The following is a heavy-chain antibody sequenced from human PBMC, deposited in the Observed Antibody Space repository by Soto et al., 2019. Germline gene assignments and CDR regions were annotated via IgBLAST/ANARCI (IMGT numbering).Heavy chain of an antibody. Sequence: GGSLRLSCAAPGLIFSDVWMTWVRQAPGKGLEWVGRIKTKPDDGTIDYAAPVRGRFTISRDDSKNTLYLQMTSLTPDDTGVYYCTTSNLGVDFWGPGTLVTVSS. D-gene: IGHD1-1*01. CDR1: GLIFSDVW. CDR2: IKTKPDDGTI. V-gene: IGHV3-15*01. J-gene: IGHJ4*02. CDR3: TTSNLGVDF.